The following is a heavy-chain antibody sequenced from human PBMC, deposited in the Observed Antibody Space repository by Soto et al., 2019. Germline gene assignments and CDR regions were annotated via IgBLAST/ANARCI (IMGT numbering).Heavy chain of an antibody. D-gene: IGHD3-16*01. Sequence: GGSLRLSCAASGFTFSSYWMHWVRQAPGEGLAWLSRINSDETSTAYADSVKGRFTVSRDNAKKTLFLQMNSLRADDTAVYYCARGVWVSYRIGTFDIWGQGTVVTVSS. CDR3: ARGVWVSYRIGTFDI. CDR1: GFTFSSYW. J-gene: IGHJ3*02. CDR2: INSDETST. V-gene: IGHV3-74*01.